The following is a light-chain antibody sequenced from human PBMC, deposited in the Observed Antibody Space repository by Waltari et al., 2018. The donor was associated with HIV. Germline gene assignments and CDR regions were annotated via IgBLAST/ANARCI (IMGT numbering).Light chain of an antibody. CDR2: DVS. Sequence: QSALTQPASVSGFPGQSITISCTGSSSDVGSYNYVSRYQQHPGKAPKLLMYDVSKRPSGGSNRVAGSKSGNTASVTISGLQAEDEADYYCCSYAGSNTYLFGTGTEVTVL. J-gene: IGLJ1*01. CDR3: CSYAGSNTYL. V-gene: IGLV2-23*02. CDR1: SSDVGSYNY.